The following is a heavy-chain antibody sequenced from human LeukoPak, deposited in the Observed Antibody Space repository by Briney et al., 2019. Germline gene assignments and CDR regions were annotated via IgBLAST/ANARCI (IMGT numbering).Heavy chain of an antibody. CDR3: AKPYYYDSSGHEYYYYGMDV. Sequence: GGSLRLSCAASGFTFSTYAMSWVRQAPGKGLEWVSAISRSGGSTYYADSVKGRFTISRDNSKNTLYLQMNSLRAEDTAVYYCAKPYYYDSSGHEYYYYGMDVWGQGTTATVSS. CDR1: GFTFSTYA. D-gene: IGHD3-22*01. CDR2: ISRSGGST. J-gene: IGHJ6*02. V-gene: IGHV3-23*01.